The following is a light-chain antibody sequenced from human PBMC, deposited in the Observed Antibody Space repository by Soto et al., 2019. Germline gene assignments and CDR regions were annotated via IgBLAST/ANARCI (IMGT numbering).Light chain of an antibody. V-gene: IGKV3D-20*02. Sequence: DIVLTQSPGTLSLSPGERATLSCRASQSASSSYLAWYQQRPGQAPRLLIYGASSRATGIPDRFSGSGSGTDFTLTISSLEPEDFAVYYCQQRSNWPITFGQGTRLEIK. J-gene: IGKJ5*01. CDR2: GAS. CDR3: QQRSNWPIT. CDR1: QSASSSY.